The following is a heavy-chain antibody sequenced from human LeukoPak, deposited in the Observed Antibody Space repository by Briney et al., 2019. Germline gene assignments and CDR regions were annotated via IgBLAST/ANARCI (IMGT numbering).Heavy chain of an antibody. CDR2: ISAYNGNT. J-gene: IGHJ6*02. D-gene: IGHD2-2*01. V-gene: IGHV1-18*01. CDR3: ARDKPAADYYYGMDV. CDR1: GYTFTSYG. Sequence: ASVKVSCKASGYTFTSYGISWVRQAPGQGLEWMGWISAYNGNTNYAQKLQGRVTMTTDTSTSTAYMELRSLRSDGTAVYYCARDKPAADYYYGMDVWGQGTTVTVSS.